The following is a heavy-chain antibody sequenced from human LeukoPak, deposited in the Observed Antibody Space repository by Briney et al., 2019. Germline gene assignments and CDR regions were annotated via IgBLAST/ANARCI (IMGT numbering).Heavy chain of an antibody. CDR1: GFTVSTTY. CDR3: ASNGENSGTFLQFDC. V-gene: IGHV3-66*02. CDR2: VYSGGNP. Sequence: GGSLRLSCAASGFTVSTTYLSWVRQAPGKGLEWVSGVYSGGNPYYTDSVKGRFTISRDNSKNTLYLQMNSLRAEDTAVYYCASNGENSGTFLQFDCWGQGTLVTVSS. D-gene: IGHD1-26*01. J-gene: IGHJ4*02.